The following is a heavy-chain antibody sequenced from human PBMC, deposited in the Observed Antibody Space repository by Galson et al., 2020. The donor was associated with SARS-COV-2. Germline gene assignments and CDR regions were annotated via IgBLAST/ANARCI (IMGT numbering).Heavy chain of an antibody. Sequence: GGSLRLSCSASGFSFSIYTMHWVRQAPGKGLECVSGISSNGGSTYYADSVKGRFTISRDNSKNTLYLQMSDLRPEDTALYYCVKEYSTSRPLDLWGQGTLVTVSS. V-gene: IGHV3-64D*09. D-gene: IGHD5-18*01. J-gene: IGHJ5*02. CDR3: VKEYSTSRPLDL. CDR1: GFSFSIYT. CDR2: ISSNGGST.